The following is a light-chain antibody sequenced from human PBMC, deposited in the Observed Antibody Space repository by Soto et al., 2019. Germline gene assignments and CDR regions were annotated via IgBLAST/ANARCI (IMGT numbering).Light chain of an antibody. J-gene: IGKJ4*01. CDR3: QQYNHWPLT. CDR1: QCASSSY. CDR2: GAS. Sequence: TQSPGTLSVSPGERATLSSRVSQCASSSYLAWCPPKPGQAPRLLIYGASSRATGLPGRFSGSGFGTEFTLAISSLQSGDLAVYYCQQYNHWPLTFGGGTKVDI. V-gene: IGKV3-15*01.